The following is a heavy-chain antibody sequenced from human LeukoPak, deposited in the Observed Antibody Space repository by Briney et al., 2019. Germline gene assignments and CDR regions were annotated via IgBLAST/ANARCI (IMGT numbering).Heavy chain of an antibody. Sequence: SETLSLTCTVSGGSISSSSYYWGWIRQPPGKGLGWIGSIYYSGSTYYNPSLKSRVTISVDTSKNQFSLKLSSVTAADTAVYYCARASRGYSYGFYDYWGQGILVTVSS. CDR3: ARASRGYSYGFYDY. CDR2: IYYSGST. D-gene: IGHD5-18*01. CDR1: GGSISSSSYY. V-gene: IGHV4-39*07. J-gene: IGHJ4*02.